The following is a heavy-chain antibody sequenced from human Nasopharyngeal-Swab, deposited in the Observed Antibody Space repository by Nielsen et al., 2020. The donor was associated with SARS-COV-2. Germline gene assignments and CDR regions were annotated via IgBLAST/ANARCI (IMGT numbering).Heavy chain of an antibody. V-gene: IGHV5-51*03. J-gene: IGHJ6*03. CDR2: IYPGDSDT. CDR1: GYSFTSYW. Sequence: GGSLRLSCKGSGYSFTSYWIGWVRQMPGKGLEWMGFIYPGDSDTRYSPSFQGQVTISADKSISTAYLQWSSLKASDTAMYYCARLWKEGYYYYYMDVWGKGTTVTVSS. CDR3: ARLWKEGYYYYYMDV. D-gene: IGHD6-13*01.